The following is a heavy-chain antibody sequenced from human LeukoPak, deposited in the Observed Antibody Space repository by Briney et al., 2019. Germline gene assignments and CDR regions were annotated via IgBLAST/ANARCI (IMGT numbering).Heavy chain of an antibody. J-gene: IGHJ3*02. CDR2: MNPNSGNT. D-gene: IGHD3-3*01. CDR1: GYTFTSYD. Sequence: ASVKVSCKASGYTFTSYDINWVRQATGQGLEWMGWMNPNSGNTGYAQKFQGRVTITRNTSISTAYMELSGLRSEDTAVYYCARAYLRFQDAFDIWGQGTMVTVSS. CDR3: ARAYLRFQDAFDI. V-gene: IGHV1-8*03.